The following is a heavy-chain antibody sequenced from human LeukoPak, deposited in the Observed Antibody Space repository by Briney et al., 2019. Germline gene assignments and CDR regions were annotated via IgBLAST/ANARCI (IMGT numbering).Heavy chain of an antibody. V-gene: IGHV4-59*01. J-gene: IGHJ2*01. Sequence: SETLSLTCTVSGGSIRSSYWSWIRQPPGQGLEWIGYLFYNGNTTYNSSLKSRVTISVDTSKNQFSLKLNSLTAADTAVYFCARDQGWGDWYSDLGGRGTLVTVSS. D-gene: IGHD3-10*01. CDR3: ARDQGWGDWYSDL. CDR2: LFYNGNT. CDR1: GGSIRSSY.